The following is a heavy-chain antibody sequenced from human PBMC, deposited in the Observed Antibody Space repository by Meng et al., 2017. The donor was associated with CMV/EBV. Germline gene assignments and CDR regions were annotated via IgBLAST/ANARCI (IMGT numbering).Heavy chain of an antibody. D-gene: IGHD5-24*01. J-gene: IGHJ4*02. Sequence: SETLSLTCTVSGGSISSSTYYWCWTRQPPGKGLEWIGSIYYMGSTYYNPSLKSRVTISVDTSKNQLSLKLSSVTATDTAVYYCARHGHNISYNNYWGQGTLVTVSS. CDR3: ARHGHNISYNNY. V-gene: IGHV4-39*01. CDR1: GGSISSSTYY. CDR2: IYYMGST.